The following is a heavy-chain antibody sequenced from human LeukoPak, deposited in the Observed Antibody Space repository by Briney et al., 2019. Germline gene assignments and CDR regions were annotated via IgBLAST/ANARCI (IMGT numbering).Heavy chain of an antibody. D-gene: IGHD2-2*01. Sequence: SETLSLTWTVSGGSISSGSYYWSWIRQPAGKGLEWIGRIYTSGSTNYNPSLKSRVTISVDTSKNQFSLKLSSVTAADTAVYYCASCSSTSCYADYYYYMDVWGKGTTVTISS. CDR3: ASCSSTSCYADYYYYMDV. V-gene: IGHV4-61*02. J-gene: IGHJ6*03. CDR1: GGSISSGSYY. CDR2: IYTSGST.